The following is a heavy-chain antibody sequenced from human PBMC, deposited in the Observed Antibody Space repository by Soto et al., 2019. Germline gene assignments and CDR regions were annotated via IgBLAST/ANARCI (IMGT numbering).Heavy chain of an antibody. CDR1: GYTFSNYG. J-gene: IGHJ5*02. V-gene: IGHV1-18*01. CDR2: ISLYSDGT. D-gene: IGHD2-2*01. CDR3: ARVVPGAEAWFGT. Sequence: ASVKVSCKTSGYTFSNYGITWVRQAPGQPLEWLGWISLYSDGTNYAQKFQGRVSMTTDTSTTTAYMELRSLRSDDTAVYYRARVVPGAEAWFGTWGQGTLVTVSS.